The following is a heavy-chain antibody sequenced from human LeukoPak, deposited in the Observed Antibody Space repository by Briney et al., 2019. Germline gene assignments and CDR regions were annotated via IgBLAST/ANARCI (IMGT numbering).Heavy chain of an antibody. CDR2: IYYSGST. D-gene: IGHD6-13*01. CDR3: ARRAYSSSSGYNWFDP. Sequence: SETLSLTCAVSGGSISSGGYSWSWIRQPPGKGLEWIGYIYYSGSTYYNPSLKSRVTISVDRSKNQFSLKLSSVTAADTAVYYCARRAYSSSSGYNWFDPWGQGTLVTVSS. J-gene: IGHJ5*02. V-gene: IGHV4-30-2*01. CDR1: GGSISSGGYS.